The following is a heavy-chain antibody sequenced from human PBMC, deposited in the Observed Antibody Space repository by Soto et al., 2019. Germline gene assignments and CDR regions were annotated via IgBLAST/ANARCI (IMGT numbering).Heavy chain of an antibody. CDR3: ARHELPYSYGYYYYYGMDV. CDR2: IYPGDSDT. V-gene: IGHV5-51*01. CDR1: GYSFTSYW. Sequence: GESLKISCKGSGYSFTSYWIGWVRQMPGKGLEWMGIIYPGDSDTRYSPSFQGQVTISADKSISTAYLQWSSLKASDTAMYYCARHELPYSYGYYYYYGMDVWGQGTTVTVSS. J-gene: IGHJ6*02. D-gene: IGHD5-18*01.